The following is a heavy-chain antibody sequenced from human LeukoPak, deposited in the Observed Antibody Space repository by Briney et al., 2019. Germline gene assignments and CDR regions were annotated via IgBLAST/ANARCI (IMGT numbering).Heavy chain of an antibody. CDR2: INGDGSST. V-gene: IGHV3-74*01. CDR3: ARGGLNALEAFDI. CDR1: GFTFSSYG. D-gene: IGHD1-1*01. J-gene: IGHJ3*02. Sequence: GGSLRLSCAASGFTFSSYGMNWVRHAPGKGLVWVSRINGDGSSTRYADSVKGRFTISRDNAKNTLYLQMNSLRAEDTAVYYCARGGLNALEAFDIWGQGTLVTVCS.